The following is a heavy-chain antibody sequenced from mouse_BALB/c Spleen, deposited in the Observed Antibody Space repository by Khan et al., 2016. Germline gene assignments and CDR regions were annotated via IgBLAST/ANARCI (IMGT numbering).Heavy chain of an antibody. J-gene: IGHJ3*01. CDR2: IWSGGST. Sequence: QVQLKQSGPGLVQPSQSLSITCTVPDFSLTSYGVHWVRQSPGKGLEWLGVIWSGGSTDYNAAFISRLSISKDNSKSQVFFKMNSLQANDTAIYYCAREGRTGREGPWFTYWGQGTLDTVSA. CDR3: AREGRTGREGPWFTY. V-gene: IGHV2-2*02. D-gene: IGHD4-1*01. CDR1: DFSLTSYG.